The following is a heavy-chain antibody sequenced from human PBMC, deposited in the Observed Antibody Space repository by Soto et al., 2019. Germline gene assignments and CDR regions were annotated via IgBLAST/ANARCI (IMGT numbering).Heavy chain of an antibody. CDR1: GGTFSSYY. D-gene: IGHD2-2*01. CDR2: INHSGST. CDR3: ASSVPAANLYYYYYGMDV. J-gene: IGHJ6*02. V-gene: IGHV4-34*01. Sequence: SGTTYLASAVYGGTFSSYYWGWILQPPGKGLEWIGEINHSGSTNYNPSLKSRVTISVDTSKNQFSLKLSSVTAADTAVYYCASSVPAANLYYYYYGMDVWGQGTTVTVSS.